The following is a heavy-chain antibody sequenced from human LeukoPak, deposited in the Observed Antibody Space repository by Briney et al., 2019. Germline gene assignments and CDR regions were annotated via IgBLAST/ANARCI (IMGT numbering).Heavy chain of an antibody. CDR1: GYSMSSGYC. V-gene: IGHV4-38-2*01. D-gene: IGHD5-12*01. J-gene: IGHJ4*02. Sequence: PSETLSLTCAVSGYSMSSGYCWGWIRQPPGKGLEWIGSIYHSGSTYYNPSLKSRVTISVDTSKNQFSLKLSSVTAADTAVYYCARVATTTNPPQRPFDYWGQGTLVTVSS. CDR3: ARVATTTNPPQRPFDY. CDR2: IYHSGST.